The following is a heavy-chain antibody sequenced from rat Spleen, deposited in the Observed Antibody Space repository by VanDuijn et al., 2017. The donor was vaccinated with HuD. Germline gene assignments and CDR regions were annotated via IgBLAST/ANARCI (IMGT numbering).Heavy chain of an antibody. V-gene: IGHV2S63*01. Sequence: VQLKESGPGLVQPSQTLSLTCSVSGFSLTDYSVHWVRQPPGKGLEWMGLMLSGGGTAYNSALKSRLSISRDTSKTQVFLKMNSLQTEDTAIYYCTRDQLGAGFDYWGQGVMVTVSS. CDR2: MLSGGGT. D-gene: IGHD5-1*01. J-gene: IGHJ2*01. CDR3: TRDQLGAGFDY. CDR1: GFSLTDYS.